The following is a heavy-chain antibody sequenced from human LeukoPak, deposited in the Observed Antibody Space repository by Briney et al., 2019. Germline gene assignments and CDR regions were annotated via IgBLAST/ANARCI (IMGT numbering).Heavy chain of an antibody. J-gene: IGHJ3*02. Sequence: SETLSLTCTFSGGSISDYYWTWIRQPAGKGLEWNGYVSDSGISNCDVSLKSRVTISIDKSKNQFSLKLSPVTAADTAVYYCARGYYDSRGYSTAFDMWGQGTMVTVSS. D-gene: IGHD3-22*01. CDR2: VSDSGIS. V-gene: IGHV4-59*01. CDR3: ARGYYDSRGYSTAFDM. CDR1: GGSISDYY.